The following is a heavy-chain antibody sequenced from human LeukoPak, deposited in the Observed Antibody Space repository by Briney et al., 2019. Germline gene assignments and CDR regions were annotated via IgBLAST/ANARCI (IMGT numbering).Heavy chain of an antibody. D-gene: IGHD5-24*01. CDR2: INRNSGGT. CDR1: GYTFTGYY. Sequence: ASVKVTCKASGYTFTGYYIHWLRQAPGQGLESMGWINRNSGGTKSPQKFQGRVTMTRDTSISTVYMELSSLRSDDTAVYYCAVTCPRDGYNGLCYWGQGTLVTVSS. V-gene: IGHV1-2*02. J-gene: IGHJ4*02. CDR3: AVTCPRDGYNGLCY.